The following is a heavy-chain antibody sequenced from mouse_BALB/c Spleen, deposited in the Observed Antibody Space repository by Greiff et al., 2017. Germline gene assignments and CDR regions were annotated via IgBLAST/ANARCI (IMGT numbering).Heavy chain of an antibody. CDR1: GDSITSGY. CDR3: ARSTTMITVWYFDV. D-gene: IGHD2-4*01. CDR2: ISYSGST. Sequence: VQLKESGPSLVKPSQTLSLTCSVTGDSITSGYWNWIRKFPGNKLEYMGYISYSGSTYYNPSLKSRISITRDTSKNQYYLQLNSVTTEDTATYYCARSTTMITVWYFDVWGAGTTVTVSS. V-gene: IGHV3-8*02. J-gene: IGHJ1*01.